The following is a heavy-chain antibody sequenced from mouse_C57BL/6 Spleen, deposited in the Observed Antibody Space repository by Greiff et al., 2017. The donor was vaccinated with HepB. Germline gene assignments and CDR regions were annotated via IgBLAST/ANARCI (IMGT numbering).Heavy chain of an antibody. J-gene: IGHJ3*01. CDR2: IRLKSDNYAT. D-gene: IGHD2-3*01. V-gene: IGHV6-3*01. CDR1: GFTFSNYW. Sequence: EVKLVESGGGLVQPGGSMKLSCVASGFTFSNYWMNWVRQSPEKGLEWVAQIRLKSDNYATHYAESVKGRFTISRDDSKSSVYLQMNNLRAEDTGIYYCTVCPPSLYDPAWFAYWGQGTLVTVSA. CDR3: TVCPPSLYDPAWFAY.